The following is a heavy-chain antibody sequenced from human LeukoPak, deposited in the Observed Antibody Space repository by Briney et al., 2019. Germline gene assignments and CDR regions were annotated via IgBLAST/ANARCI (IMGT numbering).Heavy chain of an antibody. CDR3: ARVRRYWNDED. CDR1: GYTFTSYY. V-gene: IGHV1-46*01. Sequence: ASVKLSCKASGYTFTSYYMHWVRQAPGQGLEWIGIINPSGGCTSYAQKFQGRVTMTRDTSTSTVYMELSSLRSEDTAVHYCARVRRYWNDEDWGQGTLVTVSS. CDR2: INPSGGCT. J-gene: IGHJ4*02. D-gene: IGHD1-1*01.